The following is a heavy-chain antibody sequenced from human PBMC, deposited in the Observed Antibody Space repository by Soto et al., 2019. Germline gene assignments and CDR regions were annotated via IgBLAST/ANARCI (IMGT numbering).Heavy chain of an antibody. Sequence: QVQLVQSGAEVKEPGASVKVSCKASGYAFKNYDINWVRQAPGQGLEWMGWVNPKSANTGYAPKFQGRVSMTRDTSITTAYMELTSLTSEDTAVYYCARELMGKDYLDVWGEGTAVTVSS. V-gene: IGHV1-8*01. CDR1: GYAFKNYD. D-gene: IGHD2-15*01. CDR3: ARELMGKDYLDV. J-gene: IGHJ6*03. CDR2: VNPKSANT.